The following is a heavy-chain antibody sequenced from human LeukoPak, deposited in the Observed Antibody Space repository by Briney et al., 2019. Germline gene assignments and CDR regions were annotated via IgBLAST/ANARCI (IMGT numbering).Heavy chain of an antibody. CDR1: GFTFSSYG. V-gene: IGHV3-30*18. CDR3: AKDSVGYCGGDCYEFDY. CDR2: ISYDGSNK. D-gene: IGHD2-21*02. J-gene: IGHJ4*02. Sequence: GRSLRLSCAASGFTFSSYGMHWVRQAPGKGLEWVAVISYDGSNKYYADSVKGRFTISRDNSKNTLYLQMNSLRAEDTAVYYCAKDSVGYCGGDCYEFDYWGQGTLVTVSS.